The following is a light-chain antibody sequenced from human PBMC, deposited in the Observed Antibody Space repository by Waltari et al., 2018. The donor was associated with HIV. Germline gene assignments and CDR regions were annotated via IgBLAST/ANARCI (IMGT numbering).Light chain of an antibody. J-gene: IGLJ1*01. CDR3: CSCPRSGIRYV. V-gene: IGLV2-23*02. Sequence: QSAPTQPASVSASPGLSISIPSTVTTSNVGSLYLAPWYQQHPGEAPKLIIYEVTHRPSGVSNRFSGSKSGNTASLTISGLQAEDEADYYCCSCPRSGIRYVFGTGTKVTVL. CDR1: TSNVGSLYL. CDR2: EVT.